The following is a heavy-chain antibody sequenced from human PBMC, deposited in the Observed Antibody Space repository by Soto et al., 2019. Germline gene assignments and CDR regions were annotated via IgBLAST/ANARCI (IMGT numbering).Heavy chain of an antibody. V-gene: IGHV1-69*12. CDR3: ARDRGPSSGYYPYWFDP. CDR2: IIPLFGTA. CDR1: GGTFSSYA. J-gene: IGHJ5*02. Sequence: QVQLVQSGAEVKKPGSSVKVSCKASGGTFSSYAISWVRQAPGQGLEWMGGIIPLFGTANYAQKFQGRVRITADESTSTAYMELSSLRSEDTAVYYCARDRGPSSGYYPYWFDPWGQGTLVTVSS. D-gene: IGHD3-22*01.